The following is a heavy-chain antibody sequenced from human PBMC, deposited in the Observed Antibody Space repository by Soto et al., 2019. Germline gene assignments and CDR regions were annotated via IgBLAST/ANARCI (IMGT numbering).Heavy chain of an antibody. CDR2: IYPGDSDT. Sequence: PGESLKISCQGSGYSFTSDWIGWVRQMPGKGLEWMGIIYPGDSDTRYSPSFQGQVTISADKSISPAYLQSSSLKASDTAMYYCARLLKHSSRGNYYSYMDVWGKGTTVTVSS. CDR3: ARLLKHSSRGNYYSYMDV. CDR1: GYSFTSDW. J-gene: IGHJ6*03. D-gene: IGHD6-13*01. V-gene: IGHV5-51*01.